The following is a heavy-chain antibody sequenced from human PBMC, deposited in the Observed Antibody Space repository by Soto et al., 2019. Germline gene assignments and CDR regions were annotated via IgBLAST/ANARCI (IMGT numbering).Heavy chain of an antibody. Sequence: TGGSLRLSSAATGFTFSSFGMHWVRQAPGKGLEWVALLSYDGSKEYYADSVKGRFSVSRDNSKNTLYLQMNSLRVEDTAVYFCAKRLLRGTTLSVLDYWGRGTLVTVSS. CDR3: AKRLLRGTTLSVLDY. J-gene: IGHJ4*02. CDR2: LSYDGSKE. CDR1: GFTFSSFG. D-gene: IGHD4-17*01. V-gene: IGHV3-30*18.